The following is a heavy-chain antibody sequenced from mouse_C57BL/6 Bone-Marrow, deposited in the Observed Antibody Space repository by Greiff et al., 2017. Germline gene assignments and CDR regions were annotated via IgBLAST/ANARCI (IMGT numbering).Heavy chain of an antibody. J-gene: IGHJ2*01. V-gene: IGHV1-19*01. D-gene: IGHD2-3*01. CDR1: GYTFTDYY. Sequence: VQLQQSGPVLVKPGASVKMSCKASGYTFTDYYMNWVKQSHGKSLEWIGVINPYNGGTSSNQKFKGKATLTVDKSSSTAYMELNSLTSEDSAVYYCARYGGYYDYFDYWGQGTTLTVSS. CDR2: INPYNGGT. CDR3: ARYGGYYDYFDY.